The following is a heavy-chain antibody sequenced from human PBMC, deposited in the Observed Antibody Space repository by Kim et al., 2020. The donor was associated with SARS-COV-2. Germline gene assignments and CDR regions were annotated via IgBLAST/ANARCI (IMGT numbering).Heavy chain of an antibody. D-gene: IGHD4-17*01. Sequence: GNSVKGRFTISRDNSKNTLYLQMNNLRAEDTAMYYCAKDHDYLNYYYGMDVWGQGTTVTVSS. V-gene: IGHV3-30*02. CDR3: AKDHDYLNYYYGMDV. J-gene: IGHJ6*02.